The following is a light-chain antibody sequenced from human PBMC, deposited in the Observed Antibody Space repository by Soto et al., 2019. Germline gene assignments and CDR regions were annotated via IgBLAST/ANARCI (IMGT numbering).Light chain of an antibody. CDR3: SSYTSISTLYV. V-gene: IGLV2-14*01. J-gene: IGLJ1*01. Sequence: QSALTQPASVSGSPGQSITISCTGTSSDVGGYNYVSWYQQHPGKAPKLMIYDVSNRPSGVSTRFSGSKSGNTASLTISGLQAEDEADYYCSSYTSISTLYVFGTGTKLTVL. CDR2: DVS. CDR1: SSDVGGYNY.